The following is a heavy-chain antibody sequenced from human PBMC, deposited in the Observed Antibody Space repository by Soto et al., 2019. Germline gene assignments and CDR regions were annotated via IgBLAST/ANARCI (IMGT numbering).Heavy chain of an antibody. CDR1: GYTFTSYG. V-gene: IGHV1-18*01. D-gene: IGHD6-19*01. Sequence: QVQLVQSGAEVKKPGASVKVSCKASGYTFTSYGISWVRQAPGQGLEWMGWISAYNGNTNYAQKLQGRVTMTTDTSTSTAYMELRSLRSDDTAVYYCARDLRNGCSSGCRPFQHWGQGTLVTVSS. CDR2: ISAYNGNT. J-gene: IGHJ1*01. CDR3: ARDLRNGCSSGCRPFQH.